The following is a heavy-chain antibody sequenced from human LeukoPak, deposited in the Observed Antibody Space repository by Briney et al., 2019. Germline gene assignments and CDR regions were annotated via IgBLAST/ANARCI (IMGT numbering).Heavy chain of an antibody. V-gene: IGHV1-46*01. J-gene: IGHJ4*02. D-gene: IGHD4-23*01. Sequence: GASVKVSCKASGYTFTSYYTHWVRQAPGQGLEWMGIIDPSGGSTNYAQKFQGRVTMTRDTSTSTVYMELSSLRSEDTAVYYCARESGGNPATSEDYWGQGTLVTVSS. CDR3: ARESGGNPATSEDY. CDR2: IDPSGGST. CDR1: GYTFTSYY.